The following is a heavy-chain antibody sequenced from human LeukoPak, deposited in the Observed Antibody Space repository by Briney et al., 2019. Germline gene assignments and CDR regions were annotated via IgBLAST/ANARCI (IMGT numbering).Heavy chain of an antibody. Sequence: GGSLRLSCAASGFTFSSSHMNWVRQAPGKGLEWVSYIVGSSSTTYYADSVKGRFTISRDNAKNSLYLQMNSLRDEDTAVYYCARETVYWGQGTLVTVSS. V-gene: IGHV3-48*02. CDR1: GFTFSSSH. CDR2: IVGSSSTT. D-gene: IGHD4-17*01. CDR3: ARETVY. J-gene: IGHJ4*02.